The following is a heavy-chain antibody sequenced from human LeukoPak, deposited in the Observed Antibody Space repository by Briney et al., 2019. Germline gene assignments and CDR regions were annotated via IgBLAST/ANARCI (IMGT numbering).Heavy chain of an antibody. CDR3: ARVAWDYYDSSGYRFDY. Sequence: NPGGSLRLSCAASGFTFSSYTMNWVRQAPGKGLEWASSIRSSSTYIYHADSVKGRFTISRDNAKNSLHLQMSSLRAEDTAVYYCARVAWDYYDSSGYRFDYWGQGTLVTVSS. V-gene: IGHV3-21*01. J-gene: IGHJ4*02. CDR2: IRSSSTYI. CDR1: GFTFSSYT. D-gene: IGHD3-22*01.